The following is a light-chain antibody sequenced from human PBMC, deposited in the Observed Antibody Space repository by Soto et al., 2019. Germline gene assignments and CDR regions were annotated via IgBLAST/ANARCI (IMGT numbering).Light chain of an antibody. CDR2: DAS. V-gene: IGKV3D-15*01. CDR3: HEYNIWPPWT. CDR1: QSVSNN. Sequence: ILMTQSPAPLSVSTGERATLSCRASQSVSNNLAWYPQKPGQAPRLIIYDASTRATAIPARFSGSGSGTEFTLTIGGLQSEDFAVYFCHEYNIWPPWTFGQGTKVAVK. J-gene: IGKJ1*01.